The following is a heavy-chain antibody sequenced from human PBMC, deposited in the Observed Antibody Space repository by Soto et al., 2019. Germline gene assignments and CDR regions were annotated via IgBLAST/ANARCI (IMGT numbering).Heavy chain of an antibody. V-gene: IGHV3-30-3*01. CDR1: GFTFSSYA. CDR3: ARARGDPWYFDY. Sequence: VPLVESGGGVVQPGRSLRLSCAASGFTFSSYAMHWVRQAPGKGLEWVAVISYDGSNKYYADSVKGRFTISRDNSKNTLYLQMNSLRAEDTAVYYCARARGDPWYFDYWGQGTLVTVSS. D-gene: IGHD2-21*02. J-gene: IGHJ4*02. CDR2: ISYDGSNK.